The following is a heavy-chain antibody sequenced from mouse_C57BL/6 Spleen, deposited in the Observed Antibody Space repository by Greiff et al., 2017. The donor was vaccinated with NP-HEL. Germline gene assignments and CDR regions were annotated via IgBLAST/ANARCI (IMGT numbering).Heavy chain of an antibody. Sequence: QVQLQQSGAELARPGASVKLSCKASGYTFTSYGISWVKQRTGQGLEWIGEIYPRSGNTYYNEKFKGKATLTADKSSSTAYMELRSLTSEDSAVYFCARSEMITTRYYAMDYWGQGTSVTVSS. CDR3: ARSEMITTRYYAMDY. CDR2: IYPRSGNT. J-gene: IGHJ4*01. V-gene: IGHV1-81*01. D-gene: IGHD2-4*01. CDR1: GYTFTSYG.